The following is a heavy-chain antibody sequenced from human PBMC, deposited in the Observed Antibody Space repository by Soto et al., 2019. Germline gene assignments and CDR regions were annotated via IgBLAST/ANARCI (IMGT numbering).Heavy chain of an antibody. CDR1: GYSVSSDTAA. CDR3: EGVTLFRGMDV. CDR2: TYYKSKWNN. Sequence: SQTLSLTCAISGYSVSSDTAAWIWIRQSPSRGLEWLGRTYYKSKWNNDYALSVKSRITISPDTSQNQFSLDLDSVTPDDTAGYYCEGVTLFRGMDVWGQGTPVTVSS. J-gene: IGHJ6*02. V-gene: IGHV6-1*01. D-gene: IGHD3-10*01.